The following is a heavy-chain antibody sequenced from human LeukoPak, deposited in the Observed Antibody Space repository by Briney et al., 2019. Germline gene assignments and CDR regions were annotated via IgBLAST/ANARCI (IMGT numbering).Heavy chain of an antibody. CDR3: AKDRGYSYGPEIFRGVDYYYGMDV. CDR1: GFTFSSYA. V-gene: IGHV3-30-3*01. CDR2: ISYDGSNK. Sequence: PGGSLRLSCAASGFTFSSYAMHWVRQAPGKGLEWVAVISYDGSNKYYADSVKGRFTISRDNSKNTLYLQMNSLRAEDTAVYYCAKDRGYSYGPEIFRGVDYYYGMDVWGQGTTVTVSS. J-gene: IGHJ6*02. D-gene: IGHD5-18*01.